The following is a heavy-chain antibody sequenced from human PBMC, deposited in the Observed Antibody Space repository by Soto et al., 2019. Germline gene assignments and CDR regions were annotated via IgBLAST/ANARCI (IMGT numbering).Heavy chain of an antibody. J-gene: IGHJ5*02. V-gene: IGHV5-51*01. CDR2: IYPGDSDT. D-gene: IGHD3-10*01. CDR1: GYSFTSYW. CDR3: ARQGITMVRGVITPNWFDP. Sequence: GESLKISCKGSGYSFTSYWIGWVRQMPGKGLEWMGIIYPGDSDTRYSPSFQGQVTISADKSISTAYLQWSSLKASDTAMYYCARQGITMVRGVITPNWFDPWGQGTLVTVSS.